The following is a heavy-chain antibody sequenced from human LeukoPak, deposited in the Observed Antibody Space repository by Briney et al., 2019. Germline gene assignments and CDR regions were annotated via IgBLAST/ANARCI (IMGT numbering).Heavy chain of an antibody. CDR2: IYAGDPDS. J-gene: IGHJ4*02. CDR1: GYSFTDYW. D-gene: IGHD6-19*01. V-gene: IGHV5-51*01. CDR3: ARLGSGWPLDH. Sequence: GESLKISCKGSGYSFTDYWIGWVRQMPGRGLEWMGIIYAGDPDSRYSPSFQGQVTISVDTSVNTAYVQWSSLKASDTAMYYCARLGSGWPLDHWGQGTLVTVSS.